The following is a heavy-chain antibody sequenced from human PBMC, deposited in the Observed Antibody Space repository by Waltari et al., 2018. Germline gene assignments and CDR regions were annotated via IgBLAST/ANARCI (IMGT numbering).Heavy chain of an antibody. CDR1: GGTFRSYA. D-gene: IGHD2-2*03. V-gene: IGHV1-69*08. J-gene: IGHJ6*02. CDR2: IIPIFGTA. CDR3: ARGRVGIVVVPAARNYYYGMDV. Sequence: QVQLVQSGAEVKKPGSSVKVSCKASGGTFRSYAISWVRQAPGQGLEWRGRIIPIFGTANYAQKFQGRVTITADKSTSTAYMELSSLRSEDTAVYYCARGRVGIVVVPAARNYYYGMDVWGQGTTVTVSS.